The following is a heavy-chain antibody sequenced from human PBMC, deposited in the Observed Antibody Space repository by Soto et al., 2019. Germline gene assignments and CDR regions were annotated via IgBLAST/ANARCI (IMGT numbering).Heavy chain of an antibody. Sequence: SETLSLTCAVYGGSFSGYYWSWIRQPPGKGLEWIGEINHSGSTNYNPSLKSRVTISVDTSKNQFSLELSSVTAADTAVYYCARKEGYYDSSRYYFGCFDPWGQGPLVTVSS. D-gene: IGHD3-22*01. CDR1: GGSFSGYY. CDR3: ARKEGYYDSSRYYFGCFDP. V-gene: IGHV4-34*01. J-gene: IGHJ5*02. CDR2: INHSGST.